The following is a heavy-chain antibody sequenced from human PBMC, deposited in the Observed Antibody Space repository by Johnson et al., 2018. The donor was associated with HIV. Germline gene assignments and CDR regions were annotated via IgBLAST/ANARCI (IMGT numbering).Heavy chain of an antibody. Sequence: QVQLVESGGGVVQPGRSLRLSCAASGFRFSTYALHWVRQTPGKGLEWVALISDDGSNKYHADSVKGRFTISRDNSKNTLYLQMNSLRPEDTAAYYCATIAAHGAAFDIWGQGTVVTVSS. D-gene: IGHD6-25*01. CDR1: GFRFSTYA. CDR2: ISDDGSNK. CDR3: ATIAAHGAAFDI. V-gene: IGHV3-30*04. J-gene: IGHJ3*02.